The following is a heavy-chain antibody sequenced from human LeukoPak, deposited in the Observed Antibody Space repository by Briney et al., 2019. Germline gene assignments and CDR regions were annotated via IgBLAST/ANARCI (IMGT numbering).Heavy chain of an antibody. CDR1: GGSFSGYY. D-gene: IGHD2-2*01. V-gene: IGHV4-34*01. J-gene: IGHJ4*02. CDR2: INHSGST. CDR3: ARDPHTYCSSTSCRHYFDY. Sequence: SETLSLTCAVYGGSFSGYYWSWIRQPPGKGLEWIGEINHSGSTNYNPSLKSRVTISVDTSKNQFPLKLSSVTAADTAVYYCARDPHTYCSSTSCRHYFDYWGQGTLVTVSS.